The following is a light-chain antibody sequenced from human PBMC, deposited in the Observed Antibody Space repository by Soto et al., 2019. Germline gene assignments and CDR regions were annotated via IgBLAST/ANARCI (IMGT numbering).Light chain of an antibody. J-gene: IGKJ1*01. CDR2: DAS. Sequence: DIQIIQSPSTLSASVGERVTITCRASQSISSWLAWYQQKPGKAHKLLIYDASSLESGVTSRFSGSGSGTEFTLTISSLQPDDFATYYCQRYNSYSWTVGQVTKVENK. CDR3: QRYNSYSWT. V-gene: IGKV1-5*01. CDR1: QSISSW.